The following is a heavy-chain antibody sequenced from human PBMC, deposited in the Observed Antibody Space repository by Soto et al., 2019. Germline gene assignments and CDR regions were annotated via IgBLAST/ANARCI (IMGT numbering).Heavy chain of an antibody. J-gene: IGHJ4*02. Sequence: QVQLVQSGAEVKKPGASVKVSCKASGYSFTSYGISWVRQAPGQGLEWMGWISAYNGNKKYVQKPQGRVTTTTDTSTGTAYMELRSLRSDDTAVYYCARDLGQQLVDYWGQGPLVAVSS. CDR2: ISAYNGNK. CDR1: GYSFTSYG. D-gene: IGHD6-13*01. CDR3: ARDLGQQLVDY. V-gene: IGHV1-18*01.